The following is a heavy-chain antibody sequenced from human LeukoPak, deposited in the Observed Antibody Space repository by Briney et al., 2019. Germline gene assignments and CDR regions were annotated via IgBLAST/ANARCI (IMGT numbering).Heavy chain of an antibody. CDR3: ARGGGDLVVGATHDFDY. CDR2: IYYCGST. Sequence: IPSETLSLTCTVSGGSISSYYWSWIRQPPGKGLEWIGYIYYCGSTNYNPSLKSRVTISVDTSKNQFSLKLSSVTAADAAVYYCARGGGDLVVGATHDFDYWGQGTLVTVSS. CDR1: GGSISSYY. V-gene: IGHV4-59*01. J-gene: IGHJ4*02. D-gene: IGHD1-26*01.